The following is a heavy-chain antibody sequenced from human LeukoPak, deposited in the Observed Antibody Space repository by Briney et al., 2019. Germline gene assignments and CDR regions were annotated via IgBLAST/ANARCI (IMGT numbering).Heavy chain of an antibody. J-gene: IGHJ3*02. CDR2: VYTSGST. CDR1: GASIRDYY. V-gene: IGHV4-4*07. CDR3: VKDYYYYDSNGYYVNDGFDI. Sequence: PSETLSLTCSVSGASIRDYYWNWIRQPAGKGLEWIGRVYTSGSTNYNPSLRGRATMSVDTSKNRLSLKVTSVTAADTAVYYCVKDYYYYDSNGYYVNDGFDIWGQGTMVIVSP. D-gene: IGHD3-22*01.